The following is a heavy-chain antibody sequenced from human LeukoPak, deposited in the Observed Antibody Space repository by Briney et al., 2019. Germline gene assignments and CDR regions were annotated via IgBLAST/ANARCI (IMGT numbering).Heavy chain of an antibody. D-gene: IGHD6-19*01. Sequence: KPSETLSLTCAVYGGSFSGYYWSWIRQPPGKGLEWIGEINHSGSTNYNPSLKSRVTISVDTSKNQFSLKLSSVTAADTAVYYCARVGWESNWFDPWGQGTLVTVSS. CDR2: INHSGST. CDR1: GGSFSGYY. J-gene: IGHJ5*02. V-gene: IGHV4-34*01. CDR3: ARVGWESNWFDP.